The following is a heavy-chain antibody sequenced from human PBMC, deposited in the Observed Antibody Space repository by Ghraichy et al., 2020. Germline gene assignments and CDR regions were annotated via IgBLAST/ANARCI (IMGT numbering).Heavy chain of an antibody. CDR1: GGSFSGYY. CDR3: ARGPPLGLEYSSSSIDY. J-gene: IGHJ4*02. V-gene: IGHV4-34*01. D-gene: IGHD6-6*01. CDR2: INHSGST. Sequence: SETLSLTCAVYGGSFSGYYWSWIRQPPGKGLEWIGEINHSGSTNYNPSLKSRVTISVDTSKNQFSLKLSSVTAADTAVYYCARGPPLGLEYSSSSIDYWGQGTLVTVSS.